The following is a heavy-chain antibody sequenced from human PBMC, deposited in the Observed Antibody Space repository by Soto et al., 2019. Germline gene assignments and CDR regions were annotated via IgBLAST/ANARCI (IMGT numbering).Heavy chain of an antibody. Sequence: ASVKVSCKASGGTFSSYAISWVRQAPGQGLEWMGGIIPIFGTANYAKKFQGRVTITADESTSTAYMEMSSLRSEDTAVYYCASVRVDYYGSGSYYIPYYFDYWGQGTLVTVSS. J-gene: IGHJ4*02. V-gene: IGHV1-69*13. CDR1: GGTFSSYA. D-gene: IGHD3-10*01. CDR2: IIPIFGTA. CDR3: ASVRVDYYGSGSYYIPYYFDY.